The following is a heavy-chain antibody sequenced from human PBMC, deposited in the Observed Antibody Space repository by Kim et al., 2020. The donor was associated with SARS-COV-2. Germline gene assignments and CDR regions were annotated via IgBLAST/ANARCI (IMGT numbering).Heavy chain of an antibody. V-gene: IGHV1-69*01. J-gene: IGHJ6*02. CDR3: AREFRFISGGGDMDV. Sequence: RKFQGRVPITADESTSTAYMELSSLRSEDTAVYYCAREFRFISGGGDMDVWGQGTTVTVSS. D-gene: IGHD3-10*01.